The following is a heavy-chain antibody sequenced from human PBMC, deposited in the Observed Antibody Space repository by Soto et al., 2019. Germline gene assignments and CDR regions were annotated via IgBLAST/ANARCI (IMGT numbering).Heavy chain of an antibody. D-gene: IGHD6-13*01. Sequence: QVQLVESGGGVVQPGRSLRLSCAASGFTFSSYGMHWVRQAPGKGLEWVAVIWYDGSNKYYADSVKGRFTISRDNSKNTLYLQMNRLRAEDTDVYYCARDIAAAGTSYYYYGMDVWGQGTTVTVSS. CDR2: IWYDGSNK. J-gene: IGHJ6*02. CDR3: ARDIAAAGTSYYYYGMDV. V-gene: IGHV3-33*01. CDR1: GFTFSSYG.